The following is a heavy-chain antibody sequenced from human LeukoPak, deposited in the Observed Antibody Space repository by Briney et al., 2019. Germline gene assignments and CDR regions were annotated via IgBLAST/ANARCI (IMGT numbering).Heavy chain of an antibody. V-gene: IGHV1-8*01. CDR3: ARCHYYGSLFPDY. CDR1: GYTFTSYD. D-gene: IGHD3-10*01. CDR2: MNPNRGNT. Sequence: SVKVSCKASGYTFTSYDINWVRQATGQGLEWMGWMNPNRGNTGYAQKFQGRVTMTRNTSISTAYMELSSLRSEDTAVYYCARCHYYGSLFPDYWGQGTLVTVSS. J-gene: IGHJ4*02.